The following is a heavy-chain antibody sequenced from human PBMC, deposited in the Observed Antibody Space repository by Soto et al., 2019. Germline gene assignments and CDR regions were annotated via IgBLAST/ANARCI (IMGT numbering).Heavy chain of an antibody. Sequence: QVELVQSGSEVKKPGASVKVSCKASGYILTSYGISWLRQAPGQGLEWLGGTTAFSGNAIYAQRFQGRVTMTTDTSTSTAYMELRSLRSDDTAVYYCARLMTMVTTNYFDYWGQGTLVSVSS. CDR1: GYILTSYG. CDR3: ARLMTMVTTNYFDY. V-gene: IGHV1-18*01. J-gene: IGHJ4*02. D-gene: IGHD4-17*01. CDR2: TTAFSGNA.